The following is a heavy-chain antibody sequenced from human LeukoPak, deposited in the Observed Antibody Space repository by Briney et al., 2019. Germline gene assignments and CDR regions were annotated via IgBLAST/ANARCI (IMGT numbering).Heavy chain of an antibody. D-gene: IGHD4-11*01. CDR1: GYSFILYG. CDR2: ISTSTGDT. V-gene: IGHV1-18*01. J-gene: IGHJ4*02. Sequence: ASVKVSCTTSGYSFILYGISWVRQAPGQGPEWMGWISTSTGDTKYTQKFQGRVTLTTDTSTSTAYMELSSLRSDDTAVYYCARDDNYGIFVNVDYWGQGTLVTVSS. CDR3: ARDDNYGIFVNVDY.